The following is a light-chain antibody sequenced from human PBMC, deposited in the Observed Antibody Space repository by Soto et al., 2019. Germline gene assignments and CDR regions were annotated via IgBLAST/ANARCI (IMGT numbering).Light chain of an antibody. J-gene: IGKJ2*01. CDR2: AAS. CDR3: QQSYKTPST. Sequence: DLQMTQSPSSLSASVGDRVTITCRASQSISSYLNWYQQKPGKAPKLLIYAASSLQSGVPSRFSGSGSGTDFTLTISSLQPEDFATYYCQQSYKTPSTFGQGTKLEIK. CDR1: QSISSY. V-gene: IGKV1-39*01.